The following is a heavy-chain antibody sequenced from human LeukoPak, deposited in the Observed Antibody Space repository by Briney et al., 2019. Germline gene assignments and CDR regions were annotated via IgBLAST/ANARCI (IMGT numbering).Heavy chain of an antibody. CDR2: IYYSGST. CDR3: ARVTGYRIEDYFDY. D-gene: IGHD3-9*01. Sequence: SETLSLTCTVSGGSISSYYWSWMRQPPAKGREGWGDIYYSGSTNYNPSLQSRVTISVETSKNEISLKLRFVTAADTAVYYCARVTGYRIEDYFDYWGQGTLVTVSS. J-gene: IGHJ4*02. V-gene: IGHV4-59*01. CDR1: GGSISSYY.